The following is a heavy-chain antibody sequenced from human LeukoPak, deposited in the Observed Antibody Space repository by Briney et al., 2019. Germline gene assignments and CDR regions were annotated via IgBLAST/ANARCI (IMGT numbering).Heavy chain of an antibody. CDR3: ARGTGPFDY. CDR1: GDSVSSNSAA. Sequence: SQTLSLTCAISGDSVSSNSAAWNWFRQSPSRGLEWLGRTYYRSNYYNDYAVSVKSRITINPDTSKNQFSLQLNSVTPEDTAVYYCARGTGPFDYWGQGTLVTVSS. V-gene: IGHV6-1*01. J-gene: IGHJ4*02. CDR2: TYYRSNYYN.